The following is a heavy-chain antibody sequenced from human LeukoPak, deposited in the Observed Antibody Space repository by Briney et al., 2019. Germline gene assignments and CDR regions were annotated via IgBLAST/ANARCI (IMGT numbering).Heavy chain of an antibody. CDR1: GGTFSSYA. J-gene: IGHJ4*02. Sequence: SVRVSCKASGGTFSSYAISWVRQAPGQGLEWMGGIIPIFGTANYAQKFQGRVTITTDESTSTAYMELSSLRSEDTAVYYCARSDYGDYNFDYWGQGTLVTVSS. D-gene: IGHD4-17*01. CDR3: ARSDYGDYNFDY. V-gene: IGHV1-69*05. CDR2: IIPIFGTA.